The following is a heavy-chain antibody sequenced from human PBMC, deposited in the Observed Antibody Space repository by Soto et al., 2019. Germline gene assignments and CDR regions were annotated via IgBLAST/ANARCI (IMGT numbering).Heavy chain of an antibody. CDR2: TYYRSKWYN. Sequence: SQTLSLTCAISGDSVSSNSAAWNWIRQSPSRGLEWLGRTYYRSKWYNDYAVSVKSRITINPDTSKNQFSLQLNSVTPEDTAVYYCARDREYSSGWGANRWFDPSGPGAIVAVFS. D-gene: IGHD6-19*01. V-gene: IGHV6-1*01. CDR3: ARDREYSSGWGANRWFDP. CDR1: GDSVSSNSAA. J-gene: IGHJ5*02.